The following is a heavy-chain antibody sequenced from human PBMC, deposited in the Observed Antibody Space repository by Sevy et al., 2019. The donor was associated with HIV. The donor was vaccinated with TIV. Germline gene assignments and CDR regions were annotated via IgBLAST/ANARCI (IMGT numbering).Heavy chain of an antibody. Sequence: ASVKVSCKASGYTFTSYYMYSVRQAPGQGPEWMGRINPSDGSTSYAQKFQGRVTMTSDTSTSTVYMELSSLRSEDTAVYYCTRLLVAVTTLPYGMDVWGQGTTVTVSS. D-gene: IGHD5-12*01. V-gene: IGHV1-46*03. CDR3: TRLLVAVTTLPYGMDV. J-gene: IGHJ6*02. CDR1: GYTFTSYY. CDR2: INPSDGST.